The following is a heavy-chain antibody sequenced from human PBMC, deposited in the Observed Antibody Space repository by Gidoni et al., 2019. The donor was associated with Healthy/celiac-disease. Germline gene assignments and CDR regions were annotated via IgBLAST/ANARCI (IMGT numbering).Heavy chain of an antibody. CDR2: ISSSSSYI. Sequence: EVQLVESGGGLVKPGGSLRLSCAASGFTFSSYSMNWVRQAPGKGLEWVSSISSSSSYIYYADSVKGRFTISRDNAKNSLYLQMNSLRAEDTAVYYCARDPRAATVTKGGGDYWGQGTLVTVSS. V-gene: IGHV3-21*01. D-gene: IGHD4-17*01. CDR1: GFTFSSYS. J-gene: IGHJ4*02. CDR3: ARDPRAATVTKGGGDY.